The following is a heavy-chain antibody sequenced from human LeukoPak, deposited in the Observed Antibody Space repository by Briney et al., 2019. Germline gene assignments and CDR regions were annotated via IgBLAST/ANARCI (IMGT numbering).Heavy chain of an antibody. CDR3: ARSLNWNDGPAPSYFDY. D-gene: IGHD1-20*01. CDR2: INSDGSST. V-gene: IGHV3-74*01. CDR1: GFTFSSYW. Sequence: GGSLRLSCAASGFTFSSYWMHWVRQAPGKGLVWVSRINSDGSSTSYADSVKGRFTISRDNAKNTLYLQMNSLRAEDTAVYYCARSLNWNDGPAPSYFDYLGQGSLVTVSS. J-gene: IGHJ4*02.